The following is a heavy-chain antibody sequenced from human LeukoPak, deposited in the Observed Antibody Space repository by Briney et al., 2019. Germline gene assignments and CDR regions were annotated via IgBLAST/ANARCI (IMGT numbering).Heavy chain of an antibody. CDR3: ARGPRYSSSWYYYYGMDV. CDR1: GYTFTSYG. D-gene: IGHD6-13*01. J-gene: IGHJ6*02. CDR2: ISAYNGNT. V-gene: IGHV1-18*01. Sequence: GASVTVSCKASGYTFTSYGISWVRQAPGQGLKWMGWISAYNGNTNYAQKLQGRVTMTTDTSTSTAYMELRSLRSDDTAVYYCARGPRYSSSWYYYYGMDVWGQGTTVTVSS.